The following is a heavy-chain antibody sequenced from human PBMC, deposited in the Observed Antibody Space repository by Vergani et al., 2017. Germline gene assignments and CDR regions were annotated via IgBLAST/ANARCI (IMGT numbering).Heavy chain of an antibody. J-gene: IGHJ2*01. CDR1: GFTVSSNY. CDR3: AKGGGGYCSGGACYPEY. CDR2: IYSGGST. Sequence: EVQLVESGGGLVQPGGSLRLSCAASGFTVSSNYMSWVRQAPGKGLEWVSVIYSGGSTYYADSVKGRFTISRDNSKNTLYLQMNSLRAEDTAVYYCAKGGGGYCSGGACYPEYWGRGTLVTVSS. D-gene: IGHD2-15*01. V-gene: IGHV3-66*02.